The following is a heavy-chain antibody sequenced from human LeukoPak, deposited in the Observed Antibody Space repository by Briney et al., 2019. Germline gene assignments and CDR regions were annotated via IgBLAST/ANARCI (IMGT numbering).Heavy chain of an antibody. CDR1: GYSISSGYF. D-gene: IGHD6-13*01. CDR2: IYNSGST. CDR3: ARAYSSSWYFNWFDP. J-gene: IGHJ5*02. Sequence: SETLSLTCTVSGYSISSGYFWGWIRQPPGKGLEWIGTIYNSGSTYYNASLESRVTISVDTSKNQFSLKLSSVTAADTAVYYCARAYSSSWYFNWFDPWGQRTLVTVSS. V-gene: IGHV4-38-2*02.